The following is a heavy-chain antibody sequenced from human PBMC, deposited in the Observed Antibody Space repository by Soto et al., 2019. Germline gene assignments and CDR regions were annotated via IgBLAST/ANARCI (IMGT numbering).Heavy chain of an antibody. CDR1: GYTFPSYA. CDR3: ALDSSGYYPYPT. Sequence: ASVKVSCKASGYTFPSYAMHWVRQAPGQRLEWMGWINAGNGNTKYSQKFQGRVTITRDTSASTAYMELSSLRSEDTAVYSCALDSSGYYPYPTWGQGTLVTVSS. CDR2: INAGNGNT. V-gene: IGHV1-3*01. J-gene: IGHJ5*02. D-gene: IGHD3-22*01.